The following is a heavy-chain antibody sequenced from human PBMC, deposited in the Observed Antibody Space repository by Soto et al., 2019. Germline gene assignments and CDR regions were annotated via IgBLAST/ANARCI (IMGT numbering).Heavy chain of an antibody. CDR3: AKDLEMATIN. V-gene: IGHV3-30*18. J-gene: IGHJ4*02. CDR2: ISYDGSNK. D-gene: IGHD5-12*01. Sequence: GGSLRLSCAASGFTFSSNGMHWVRQAPGKGLEWVAVISYDGSNKYYADSVKGRFTISRDNSKNTLYLQMNSLRAEDKAVYYCAKDLEMATINWGQGTLVTVS. CDR1: GFTFSSNG.